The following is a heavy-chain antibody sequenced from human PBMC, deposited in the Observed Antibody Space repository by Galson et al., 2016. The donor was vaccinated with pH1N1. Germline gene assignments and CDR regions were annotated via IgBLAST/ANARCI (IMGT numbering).Heavy chain of an antibody. CDR3: ARDSGASSGYRHFDF. J-gene: IGHJ4*02. CDR1: GFIFSTYR. V-gene: IGHV3-48*01. Sequence: SLRLSCAASGFIFSTYRMHWVRQAPGKGLEWVAHIDTASSIIYYVESVKGRFTISRDNAKNSLYLQLSSLRAEDTAVYYCARDSGASSGYRHFDFWGPGTLVTVSS. CDR2: IDTASSII. D-gene: IGHD3-22*01.